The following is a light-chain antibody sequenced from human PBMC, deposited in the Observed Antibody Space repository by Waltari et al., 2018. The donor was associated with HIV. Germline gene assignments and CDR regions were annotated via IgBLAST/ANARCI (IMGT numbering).Light chain of an antibody. CDR3: QQRTNWPPYT. J-gene: IGKJ2*01. CDR2: DAS. V-gene: IGKV3-11*01. CDR1: QSVGKY. Sequence: EIVLSQSPATLSLSPGERATLSCRASQSVGKYLAWYQQKPGQAPRLLIYDASDRATGIPARFSGSGSRTDFTLTISSLEPEDFAVYYCQQRTNWPPYTLGQGTKLEIK.